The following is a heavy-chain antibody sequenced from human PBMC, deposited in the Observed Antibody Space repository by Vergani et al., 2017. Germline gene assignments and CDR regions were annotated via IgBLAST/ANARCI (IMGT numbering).Heavy chain of an antibody. CDR1: GFTFSSYS. D-gene: IGHD2-21*01. Sequence: VQLVESGGGLVKPGGSLRLSCAASGFTFSSYSMNWVRQAPGKGLEWVAVIWYDGSNKYYADSVKGRFTISRDNSKNTLYLQMNSLRAEDTAVYYCARDWSSAILWWWGQGTLVTVSS. J-gene: IGHJ4*02. CDR2: IWYDGSNK. CDR3: ARDWSSAILWW. V-gene: IGHV3-33*08.